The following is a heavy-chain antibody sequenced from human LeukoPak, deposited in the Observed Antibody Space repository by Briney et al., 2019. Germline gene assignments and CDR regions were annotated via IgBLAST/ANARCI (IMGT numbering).Heavy chain of an antibody. Sequence: PSETLSLTCTVSGGSISSYYWSWIRQPPGKGLEWIGYIYYSGSTYYNPSLKSRVTISVDRSKNQFSLKLSSVTAADTAVYYCARVRPSSPGVVITGSFDYWGQGTLVTVSS. J-gene: IGHJ4*02. CDR2: IYYSGST. V-gene: IGHV4-59*12. CDR3: ARVRPSSPGVVITGSFDY. D-gene: IGHD3-22*01. CDR1: GGSISSYY.